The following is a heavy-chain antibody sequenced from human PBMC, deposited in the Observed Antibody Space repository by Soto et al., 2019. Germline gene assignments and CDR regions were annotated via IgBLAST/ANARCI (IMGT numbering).Heavy chain of an antibody. J-gene: IGHJ5*02. Sequence: PGGAPILSCAAPGFTFSDYYMSWVRPAPGKGLEWVSYISSSGSTIYYADSVKGRFTISRDNAKNSLYLQMNSLRAEDTAVYYCARPRGYSGYDWLEPWFDPWGQGTLVTVSS. CDR2: ISSSGSTI. CDR3: ARPRGYSGYDWLEPWFDP. V-gene: IGHV3-11*01. D-gene: IGHD5-12*01. CDR1: GFTFSDYY.